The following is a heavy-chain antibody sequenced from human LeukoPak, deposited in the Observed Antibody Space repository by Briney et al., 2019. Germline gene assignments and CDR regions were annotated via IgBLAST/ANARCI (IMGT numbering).Heavy chain of an antibody. CDR1: GGSISSSNW. V-gene: IGHV4-4*02. D-gene: IGHD4-23*01. J-gene: IGHJ4*02. CDR3: ARDDGGSTMGYYFDY. Sequence: SGTLSLTCGVSGGSISSSNWWSWVRQPPGKGLEWIGEIYLSGSTNYNPSLKSRVTISLDRSRNQFSLRLTSVTAADTAMYYCARDDGGSTMGYYFDYWGQGTLVTVSS. CDR2: IYLSGST.